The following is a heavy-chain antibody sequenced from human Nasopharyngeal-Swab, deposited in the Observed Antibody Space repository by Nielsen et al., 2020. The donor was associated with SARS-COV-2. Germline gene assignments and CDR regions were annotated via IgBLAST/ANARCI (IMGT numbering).Heavy chain of an antibody. Sequence: SVKVSCKASGGTFSSYAISWVRQAPGQGLEWMGGIIPIFGTANYAQKFQGRVTITADESTSTAYMELSSLRSEDTAVYYCARDPVQLERRRGGALGGSYYYYYMDVWGNGTTVTVSS. V-gene: IGHV1-69*13. J-gene: IGHJ6*03. CDR1: GGTFSSYA. CDR3: ARDPVQLERRRGGALGGSYYYYYMDV. CDR2: IIPIFGTA. D-gene: IGHD1-1*01.